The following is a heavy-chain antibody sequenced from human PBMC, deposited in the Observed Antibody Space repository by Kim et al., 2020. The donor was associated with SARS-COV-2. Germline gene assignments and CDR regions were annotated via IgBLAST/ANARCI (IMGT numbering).Heavy chain of an antibody. V-gene: IGHV4-4*06. D-gene: IGHD2-2*02. Sequence: QSNPSLKARVLLSIDTSKNQFSLNLTSVTAADTAVYYCARDSYTNAYFDSWGQGALVTVSS. J-gene: IGHJ4*02. CDR3: ARDSYTNAYFDS.